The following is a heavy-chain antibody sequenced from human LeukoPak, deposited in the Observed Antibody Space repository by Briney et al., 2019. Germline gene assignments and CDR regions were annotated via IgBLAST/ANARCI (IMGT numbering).Heavy chain of an antibody. V-gene: IGHV4-59*08. J-gene: IGHJ6*02. D-gene: IGHD3-3*01. CDR2: IYYSGST. CDR1: GGSISSYY. CDR3: ARHGDQSYYDFWSGSEYYYYGMDV. Sequence: PSETLSLTCTVSGGSISSYYWSWIRQPPGKGLERIGYIYYSGSTNYNPSLKSRVTISVDTSKNQFSLKLSSVIAADTAVYYCARHGDQSYYDFWSGSEYYYYGMDVWGQGTTVTVSS.